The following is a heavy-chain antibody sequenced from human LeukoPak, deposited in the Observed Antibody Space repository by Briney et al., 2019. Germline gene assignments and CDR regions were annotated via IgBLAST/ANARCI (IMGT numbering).Heavy chain of an antibody. CDR3: ARTASEYSISWID. D-gene: IGHD6-13*01. V-gene: IGHV4-39*01. CDR2: LYSSRNT. CDR1: GGSISRSNYY. J-gene: IGHJ1*01. Sequence: PSETLSLTCTVSGGSISRSNYYWGWIRQPPGKGLEWIGSLYSSRNTYYNPSLKSRVTISVDSSKNQFSLKLTSVTAADTAVCYCARTASEYSISWIDWGQGTLVTVSS.